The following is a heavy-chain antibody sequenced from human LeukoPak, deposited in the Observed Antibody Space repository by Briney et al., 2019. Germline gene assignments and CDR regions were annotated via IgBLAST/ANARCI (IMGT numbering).Heavy chain of an antibody. Sequence: GGSLRLSCAASGFTFSSYGMHWVRQAPGKGLEWVGVIWYDGSNKYYADSGKGRFTISRDNSKNTLYLKMNSLRAEDTAVYYCARGEIRYFDWLPNFDYWGQGTLVTVSS. D-gene: IGHD3-9*01. CDR1: GFTFSSYG. CDR2: IWYDGSNK. V-gene: IGHV3-33*01. CDR3: ARGEIRYFDWLPNFDY. J-gene: IGHJ4*02.